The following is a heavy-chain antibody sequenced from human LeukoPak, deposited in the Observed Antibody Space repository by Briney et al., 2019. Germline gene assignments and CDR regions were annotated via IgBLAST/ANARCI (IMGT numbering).Heavy chain of an antibody. J-gene: IGHJ4*02. D-gene: IGHD5-18*01. CDR2: IYHSGST. Sequence: SETLSLTCAVSGGSISSGGHSWSWIRQPPGKGLEWIGYIYHSGSTYYNPSLKSRVTISVDWSENQFSLKLSSVTAADTAVYYCARTIQLWSDSYFDYWGQGTLVTVSS. CDR1: GGSISSGGHS. CDR3: ARTIQLWSDSYFDY. V-gene: IGHV4-30-2*01.